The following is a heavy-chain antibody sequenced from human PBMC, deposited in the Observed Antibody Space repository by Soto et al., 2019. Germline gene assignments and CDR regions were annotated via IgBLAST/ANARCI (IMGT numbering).Heavy chain of an antibody. Sequence: ASVKVSCKASGYTFTGYYMHWVRQAPGQGLEWMGWINPNSGGTNYAQKFQGWVTMTRDTSISTAYMELSRLRSDDTAVYYCARDRPPTSYDFWSGYPMGDNWFDPWGQGTLVTVSS. D-gene: IGHD3-3*01. CDR2: INPNSGGT. J-gene: IGHJ5*02. V-gene: IGHV1-2*04. CDR3: ARDRPPTSYDFWSGYPMGDNWFDP. CDR1: GYTFTGYY.